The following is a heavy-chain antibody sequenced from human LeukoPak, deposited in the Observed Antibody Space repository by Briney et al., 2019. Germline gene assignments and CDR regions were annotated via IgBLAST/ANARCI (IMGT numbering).Heavy chain of an antibody. Sequence: GGSLRLSCAASGFTFSSYAMSWVRQAPGKGLEWVSAISGSGGSTYYADSVKGRFTISRDNSKNTLYLQMNSLRAEDTAVYYCAKVPQRSNTIFGVVIEYYFDYWGQGTLVTVSS. CDR1: GFTFSSYA. CDR3: AKVPQRSNTIFGVVIEYYFDY. CDR2: ISGSGGST. J-gene: IGHJ4*02. D-gene: IGHD3-3*01. V-gene: IGHV3-23*01.